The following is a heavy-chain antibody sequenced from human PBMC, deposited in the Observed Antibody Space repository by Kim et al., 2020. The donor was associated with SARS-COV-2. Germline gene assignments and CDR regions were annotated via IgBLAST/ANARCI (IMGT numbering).Heavy chain of an antibody. J-gene: IGHJ4*02. CDR2: TYYRSKWYY. V-gene: IGHV6-1*01. D-gene: IGHD3-3*01. CDR1: GDSVSSDTAA. Sequence: SQTLSLTCAISGDSVSSDTAAWNWIRQSPSRGLEWLGRTYYRSKWYYDFAVSVKSRIAFNPDTSKNQFSLQLNSVTPEDTAVYYCARISFGTIPYWGQGTLVTVSS. CDR3: ARISFGTIPY.